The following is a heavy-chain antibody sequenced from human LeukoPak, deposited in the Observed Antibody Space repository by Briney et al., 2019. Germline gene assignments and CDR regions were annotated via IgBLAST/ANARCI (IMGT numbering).Heavy chain of an antibody. CDR1: GFTFSSYG. Sequence: PGGSLRLSCAASGFTFSSYGMHWVRQAPGKGLEWVAVISYDGGNKYYADSVKGRFTISRDNSKNTLYLQMNSLRAEDTAVYYCARSGGSTNIRDYFDYWGQGTLVTVSS. CDR3: ARSGGSTNIRDYFDY. D-gene: IGHD2-2*01. CDR2: ISYDGGNK. J-gene: IGHJ4*02. V-gene: IGHV3-30*03.